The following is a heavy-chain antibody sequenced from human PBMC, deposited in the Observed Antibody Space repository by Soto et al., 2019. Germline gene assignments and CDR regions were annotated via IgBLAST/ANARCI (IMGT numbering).Heavy chain of an antibody. CDR1: GYTFTGYY. CDR2: INPNSGGT. D-gene: IGHD3-10*01. CDR3: ARVGPYGSGSYSNDAFDI. V-gene: IGHV1-2*04. Sequence: ASVKVSCKASGYTFTGYYMHWVRQAPGQGLEWMGWINPNSGGTNYAQKFQGWVTMTRDTSISTAYMELSRLRSDDTAVYYCARVGPYGSGSYSNDAFDIWGQGTMVTVSS. J-gene: IGHJ3*02.